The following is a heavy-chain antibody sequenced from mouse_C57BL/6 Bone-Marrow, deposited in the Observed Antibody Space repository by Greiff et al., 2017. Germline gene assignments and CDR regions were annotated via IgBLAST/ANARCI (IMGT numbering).Heavy chain of an antibody. Sequence: VQGVESGPELVKPGASVKISCKASGYAFSSSWMNWVKQRPGKGLEWIGRIYPGDGDTNYNGKFKGKATLTADKSSSTAYMQLSSLTSEDSAVYFCACLLWLRRAWFAYWGQGTLVTVSA. D-gene: IGHD2-2*01. J-gene: IGHJ3*01. CDR1: GYAFSSSW. V-gene: IGHV1-82*01. CDR2: IYPGDGDT. CDR3: ACLLWLRRAWFAY.